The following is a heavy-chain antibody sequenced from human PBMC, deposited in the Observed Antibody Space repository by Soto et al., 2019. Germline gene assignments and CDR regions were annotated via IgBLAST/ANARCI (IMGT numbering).Heavy chain of an antibody. CDR3: ALRTQDYYDTSGYGF. CDR1: GFTFTSYA. D-gene: IGHD3-22*01. J-gene: IGHJ4*02. V-gene: IGHV3-23*01. Sequence: GGSLRLSCAASGFTFTSYAMNWVRLAPGKGLEWVSAISGSGDSTYYADSVKGRFTISRDNSRNTLYLQMNSLRAEDTAVYYCALRTQDYYDTSGYGFWGQGTLVTVSS. CDR2: ISGSGDST.